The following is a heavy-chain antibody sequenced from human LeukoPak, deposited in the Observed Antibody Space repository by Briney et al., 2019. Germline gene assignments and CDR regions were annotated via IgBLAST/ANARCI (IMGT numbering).Heavy chain of an antibody. D-gene: IGHD6-6*01. CDR3: ARGNSSSSLDY. CDR2: IYYSGST. J-gene: IGHJ4*02. CDR1: GGSISSYY. Sequence: SETLSLTCTVSGGSISSYYWSWIRQPPGKGLEWIGYIYYSGSTNYNPSLKSRVTISVDTSKNQFSLKLSSVTAADTAVYYCARGNSSSSLDYWGQGTLVTVSS. V-gene: IGHV4-59*01.